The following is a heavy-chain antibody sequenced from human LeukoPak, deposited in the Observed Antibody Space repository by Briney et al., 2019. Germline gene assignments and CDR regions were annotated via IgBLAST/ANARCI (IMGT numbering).Heavy chain of an antibody. Sequence: SETLSLTCTVSGGSISSYYWSWIRQPPGKGLEWIGYIYYSGSTNYNPSLKSRVTISVDTSKNQFSLKLSSVTAADTAVYYCARERGGYSAFDIWGQGTMVTVSS. CDR1: GGSISSYY. CDR3: ARERGGYSAFDI. CDR2: IYYSGST. D-gene: IGHD3-22*01. V-gene: IGHV4-59*01. J-gene: IGHJ3*02.